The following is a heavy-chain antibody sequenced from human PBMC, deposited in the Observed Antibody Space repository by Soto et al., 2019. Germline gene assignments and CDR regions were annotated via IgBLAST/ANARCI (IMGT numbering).Heavy chain of an antibody. Sequence: QLQLQESGPGLVKPSETLSLTCTVSGGSISSSSYYWGWIRQPPGKGLEWIGSIYYSGSTYYNPSLKSRVTISVDTSKTQFSLKLSSVTAADTAVYYCARLRKYAIGDGYFDYWGQGTLVTVSS. CDR1: GGSISSSSYY. CDR2: IYYSGST. D-gene: IGHD2-21*02. J-gene: IGHJ4*02. V-gene: IGHV4-39*01. CDR3: ARLRKYAIGDGYFDY.